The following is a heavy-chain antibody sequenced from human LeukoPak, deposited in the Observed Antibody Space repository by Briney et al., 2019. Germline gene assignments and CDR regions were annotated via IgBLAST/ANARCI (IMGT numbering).Heavy chain of an antibody. J-gene: IGHJ4*02. CDR1: GFTFSSYS. D-gene: IGHD4-11*01. CDR2: ISSSSSYI. V-gene: IGHV3-21*01. Sequence: AGGSLRLSCAASGFTFSSYSMNWVRQAPGKGLEWVSSISSSSSYIYYADSVKGRFTISRDNAKNSLYLQMNSLRAEDTAVYYCARDNDYTRSGGDYWGQGTLVAVSS. CDR3: ARDNDYTRSGGDY.